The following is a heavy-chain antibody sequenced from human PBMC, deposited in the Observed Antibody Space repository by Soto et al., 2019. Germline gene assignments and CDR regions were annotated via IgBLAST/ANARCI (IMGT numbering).Heavy chain of an antibody. V-gene: IGHV4-34*01. CDR1: GGSFSDHS. J-gene: IGHJ6*03. CDR2: INHSGGT. CDR3: VRRLTIYYYMDV. Sequence: QVQLQQWGAGPLKPSETLSLTCAVYGGSFSDHSWSWVRQPPGKGLEWIGDINHSGGTNYNPSLKSRVTISIDTSKKQFSLRLNSVTAADTAFYYCVRRLTIYYYMDVWDKGTTVTVSS. D-gene: IGHD4-4*01.